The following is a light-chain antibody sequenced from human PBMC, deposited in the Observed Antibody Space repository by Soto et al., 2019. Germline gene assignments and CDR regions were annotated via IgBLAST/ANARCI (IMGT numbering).Light chain of an antibody. CDR3: CSYAGSSPYV. V-gene: IGLV2-23*02. CDR1: SSDVGSYNL. Sequence: HSVLNHPASVSGAHLGASTISCTGTSSDVGSYNLVSWYQQHPGKAPKLMIYEVSKRPSGVSNRFSGSKSGNTASLTISGLQAEDEADYYCCSYAGSSPYVFGTGTKVTVL. J-gene: IGLJ1*01. CDR2: EVS.